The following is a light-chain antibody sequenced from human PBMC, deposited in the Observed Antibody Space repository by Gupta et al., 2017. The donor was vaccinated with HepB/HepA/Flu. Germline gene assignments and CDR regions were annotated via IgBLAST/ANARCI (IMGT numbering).Light chain of an antibody. CDR1: QSVSSRR. V-gene: IGKV3-20*01. CDR3: QQDCSSLRT. J-gene: IGKJ1*01. Sequence: EIVLTQSPGTLSMSPGETATLSCRASQSVSSRRLAWYQQKSGQAPRLLIYETSNRITGTPNRFSGSGSGTDFTLTISRLEPEDFAVYYCQQDCSSLRTFGQGTKVEIK. CDR2: ETS.